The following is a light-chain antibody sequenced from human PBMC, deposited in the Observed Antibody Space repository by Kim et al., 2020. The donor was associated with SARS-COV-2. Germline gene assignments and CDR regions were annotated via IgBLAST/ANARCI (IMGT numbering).Light chain of an antibody. CDR2: DVS. J-gene: IGLJ3*02. CDR1: SNAIGTYTY. Sequence: PGQSITISCTVTSNAIGTYTYVSWYQQLPGNAPKLIIYDVSTRPSGVSNRFSGSKSGITASLTISGLQAEDEADYYCSSYTSSSTQFGGGTKVTVL. V-gene: IGLV2-14*04. CDR3: SSYTSSSTQ.